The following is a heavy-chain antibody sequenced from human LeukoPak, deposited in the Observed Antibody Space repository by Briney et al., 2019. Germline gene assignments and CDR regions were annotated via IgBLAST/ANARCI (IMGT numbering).Heavy chain of an antibody. V-gene: IGHV3-7*03. CDR1: GFTFSSYW. Sequence: GRSLRLSCAASGFTFSSYWMSWVRLAPGKGLEWLAIIKQDVSEKYYVDTVKGRFNISRDNANNSLYLQMSSLRAEDTAVYYFARRPSAFDIWGQGTMVTASS. CDR2: IKQDVSEK. CDR3: ARRPSAFDI. J-gene: IGHJ3*02.